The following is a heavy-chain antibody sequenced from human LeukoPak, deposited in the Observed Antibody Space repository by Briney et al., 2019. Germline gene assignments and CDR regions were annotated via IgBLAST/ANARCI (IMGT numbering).Heavy chain of an antibody. CDR1: GFTFSSYA. CDR3: ARGQLYSSGWFPTSRYYGMDV. CDR2: ISYDGSNK. J-gene: IGHJ6*02. D-gene: IGHD6-19*01. V-gene: IGHV3-30*04. Sequence: GRSLRLSCAASGFTFSSYAMHWVRQAPGKGLEWVAVISYDGSNKHYADSVKGRFTISRDNSKNTLYLQMNSLRAEDTAVYYCARGQLYSSGWFPTSRYYGMDVWGQGTTVTVSS.